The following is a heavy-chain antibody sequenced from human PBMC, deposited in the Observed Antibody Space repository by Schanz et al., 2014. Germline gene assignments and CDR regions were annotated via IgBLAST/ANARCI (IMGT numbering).Heavy chain of an antibody. J-gene: IGHJ4*02. Sequence: VELVESGGGVVQPGRSLRLSCAASGFTFRSYSMNWVRQAPGKGLEWISYISSTSRATYYADSVKGRFTISRDNAKNSLFLQMNSLRAEDTAVYYCAGGEYQLLYGNWGQGTLVTVSS. D-gene: IGHD2-2*02. CDR1: GFTFRSYS. V-gene: IGHV3-48*01. CDR2: ISSTSRAT. CDR3: AGGEYQLLYGN.